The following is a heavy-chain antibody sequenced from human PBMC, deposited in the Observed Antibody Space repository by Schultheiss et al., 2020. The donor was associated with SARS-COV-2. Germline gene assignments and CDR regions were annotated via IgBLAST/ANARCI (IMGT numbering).Heavy chain of an antibody. Sequence: SETLSLTCAVSGGSISSSNWWSWVRQPPGKGLEWIGEIYHSGSTNYNPSLKSRVTISVDKSKNQFSLKLSSVTAADTAVYYCARARDYDILSGRYYYYYYGMDVWSQGTTVTVSS. V-gene: IGHV4-4*02. CDR2: IYHSGST. J-gene: IGHJ6*02. CDR1: GGSISSSNW. CDR3: ARARDYDILSGRYYYYYYGMDV. D-gene: IGHD3-9*01.